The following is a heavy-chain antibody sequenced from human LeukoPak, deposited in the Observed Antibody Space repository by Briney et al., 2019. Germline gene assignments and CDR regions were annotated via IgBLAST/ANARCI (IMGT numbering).Heavy chain of an antibody. Sequence: SETLSLTCTVSGGSVSSGSYYWSWIRQPPGKGLEWIGYIYYSGSTNYNPSLKSRVTISVDTSKNQFSLKLSSVTAADTAVYYCARALDDYDSSGYYGYWGQGTLVTVSS. CDR1: GGSVSSGSYY. J-gene: IGHJ4*02. CDR3: ARALDDYDSSGYYGY. CDR2: IYYSGST. D-gene: IGHD3-22*01. V-gene: IGHV4-61*01.